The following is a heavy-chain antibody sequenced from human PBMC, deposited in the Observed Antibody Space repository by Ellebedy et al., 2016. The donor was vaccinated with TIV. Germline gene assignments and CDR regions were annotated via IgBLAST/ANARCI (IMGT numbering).Heavy chain of an antibody. CDR2: INANSKNT. CDR1: GFTFASYA. J-gene: IGHJ4*02. V-gene: IGHV3-23*01. CDR3: ADPPNY. Sequence: PGGSLRLSCVASGFTFASYAMSWVRQAPGKGLEWVCTINANSKNTYYADSVKGRFTISRDNSKNTLYLQMNSLRADDTAVYYCADPPNYWGQGTLVIVSS.